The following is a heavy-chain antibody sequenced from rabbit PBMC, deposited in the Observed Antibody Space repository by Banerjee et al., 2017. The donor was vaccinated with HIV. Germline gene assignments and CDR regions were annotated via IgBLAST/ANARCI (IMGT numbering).Heavy chain of an antibody. J-gene: IGHJ6*01. V-gene: IGHV1S40*01. D-gene: IGHD8-1*01. CDR1: GFSFSSNYY. CDR3: ARGGSLSYYNL. CDR2: IYTGSSGST. Sequence: QSLEESGGDLVKPEGSLTLTCTASGFSFSSNYYMCWVRQAPGKGLEWIGCIYTGSSGSTYYASWAKGRFTISKTSSTTVTLQMTSLTAADTATYFCARGGSLSYYNLWGQGTLVTVS.